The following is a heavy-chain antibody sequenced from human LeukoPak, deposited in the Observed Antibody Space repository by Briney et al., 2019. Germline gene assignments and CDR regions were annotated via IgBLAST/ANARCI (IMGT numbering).Heavy chain of an antibody. Sequence: SETLSLTCTVSGGSISSYYWSWIRQPPGKGLEWIGYIYYSGSTNYNPSLKSRVTISVDTSKNQFSLKLSSVTAADTAVYYCARVSGYSYGSTDYWGQGTLVTVSS. CDR1: GGSISSYY. CDR2: IYYSGST. V-gene: IGHV4-59*01. CDR3: ARVSGYSYGSTDY. D-gene: IGHD5-18*01. J-gene: IGHJ4*02.